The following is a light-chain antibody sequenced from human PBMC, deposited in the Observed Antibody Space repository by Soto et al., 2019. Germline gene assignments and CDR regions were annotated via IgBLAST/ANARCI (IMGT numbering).Light chain of an antibody. V-gene: IGLV2-14*01. CDR3: SSYTSGSTVV. CDR2: DVS. CDR1: SRDVGGSNS. Sequence: QSALPQSASVSGSPGQSITISCTGTSRDVGGSNSVSWYQQHPGKAPKLLIYDVSNRPSGVSNRFSGSKSGNTASLTISGLQAEDEADYYCSSYTSGSTVVFVGGTPLPVL. J-gene: IGLJ2*01.